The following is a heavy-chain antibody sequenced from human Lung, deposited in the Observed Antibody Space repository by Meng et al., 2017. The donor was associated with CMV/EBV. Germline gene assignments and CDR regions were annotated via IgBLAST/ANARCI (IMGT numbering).Heavy chain of an antibody. V-gene: IGHV4-59*01. CDR3: ARVVKDIVVVPAAIWFDP. J-gene: IGHJ5*02. Sequence: LSCTVSGGSISNYYWSWIRQPPGKGLEWIGYIYYTGSTNYNPSLKSRVTISLDTPKKQFSLKLSSVTAADTAVYYCARVVKDIVVVPAAIWFDPWGQGXLVTVSS. D-gene: IGHD2-2*01. CDR1: GGSISNYY. CDR2: IYYTGST.